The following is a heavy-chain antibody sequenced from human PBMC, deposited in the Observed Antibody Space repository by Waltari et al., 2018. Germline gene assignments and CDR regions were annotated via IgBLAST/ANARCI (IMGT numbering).Heavy chain of an antibody. V-gene: IGHV4-31*03. J-gene: IGHJ4*02. CDR2: IYHSGRT. CDR3: ARASIAAAHKFDY. CDR1: GGSISSGGYY. D-gene: IGHD6-13*01. Sequence: QVQLQESGPGLVTPSQTLSLTCTVSGGSISSGGYYWSWIRQHPGKGLEWIGYIYHSGRTYYNPSLKSRVTISVDRSKNQFSLKLSSVTAADTAVYYCARASIAAAHKFDYWGQGTLVTVSS.